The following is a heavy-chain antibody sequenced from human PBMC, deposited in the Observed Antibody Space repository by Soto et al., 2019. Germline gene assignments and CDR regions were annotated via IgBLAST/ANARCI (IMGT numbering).Heavy chain of an antibody. CDR3: ARAVIAVAGNTVGATTLASAFDI. J-gene: IGHJ3*02. CDR2: IYHSGST. D-gene: IGHD6-19*01. CDR1: GGSISSSNW. V-gene: IGHV4-4*02. Sequence: QVQLQESGPGLVKPSGTLSLTCAVSGGSISSSNWWSWVRQPPGKGLEWIGEIYHSGSTNYNPSLRSRVTISVDKSKNQFSLKLSSVTAADTAVYYCARAVIAVAGNTVGATTLASAFDIWGQGTMVTVSS.